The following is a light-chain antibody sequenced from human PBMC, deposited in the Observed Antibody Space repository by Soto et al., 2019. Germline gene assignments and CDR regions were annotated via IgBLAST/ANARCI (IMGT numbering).Light chain of an antibody. V-gene: IGKV1-5*03. Sequence: DIKMTQSPSTLSASVGDRVTITCRASQSISSWLAWYQQKPGKAPNLLIYKASSLESGVPSRFSGSGSGTEFTLTISSLQPDDFATYYCQQYDSYSRTFGQRTKVDIK. J-gene: IGKJ1*01. CDR3: QQYDSYSRT. CDR1: QSISSW. CDR2: KAS.